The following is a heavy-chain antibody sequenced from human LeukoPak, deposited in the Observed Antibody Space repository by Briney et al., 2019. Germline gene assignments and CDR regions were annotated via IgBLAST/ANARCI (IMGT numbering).Heavy chain of an antibody. CDR3: VIWGDYDVLTAYYVPHF. CDR1: GFTFSNYA. Sequence: GGSLRLSCVASGFTFSNYAMSWVRQAPGKGLEWVSAITGSGTNRYYEDSLKGRFTTSRDNSKNTVFLQMNSLRHEDTAIYYCVIWGDYDVLTAYYVPHFWGQGTLVTVSS. D-gene: IGHD3-9*01. J-gene: IGHJ4*02. CDR2: ITGSGTNR. V-gene: IGHV3-23*01.